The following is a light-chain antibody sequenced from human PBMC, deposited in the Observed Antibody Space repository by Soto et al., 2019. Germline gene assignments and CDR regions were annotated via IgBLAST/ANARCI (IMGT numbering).Light chain of an antibody. CDR3: QQYNSYSPIT. V-gene: IGKV1-5*01. CDR1: QSISSW. J-gene: IGKJ5*01. CDR2: DAS. Sequence: DIKMTQSPSTRSASVGDRVTITCRASQSISSWLAWYQQKPGKAPKLLIYDASSLESGVPSRFSGSGSGTEFTLTISSLQPDDFATYYCQQYNSYSPITFGQGTRLEIK.